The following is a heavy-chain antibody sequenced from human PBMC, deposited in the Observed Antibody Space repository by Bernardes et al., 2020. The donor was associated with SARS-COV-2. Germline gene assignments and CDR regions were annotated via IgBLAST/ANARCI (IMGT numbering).Heavy chain of an antibody. CDR2: VSSSSSYI. J-gene: IGHJ4*02. Sequence: GGSLRLSCAASGFTFSSYIMNWVRQAPGKGLEWVSSVSSSSSYIYYADSVKGRFTISRDNAKNSLYLQMSSLRAEDTAVYYCARAVGAAAGAQYDYWGQGTLVTVSS. V-gene: IGHV3-21*01. CDR3: ARAVGAAAGAQYDY. D-gene: IGHD6-13*01. CDR1: GFTFSSYI.